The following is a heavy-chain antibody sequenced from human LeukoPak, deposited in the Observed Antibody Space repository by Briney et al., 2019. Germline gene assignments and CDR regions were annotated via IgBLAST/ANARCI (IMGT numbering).Heavy chain of an antibody. CDR2: KYYSGST. Sequence: SETLCLTCDVSGVSINTCCYYWTWIRQPPGKGLVWIGYKYYSGSTRYNSSLRSRLTISLDSSKNQFSLRLTSVTAADTAVYYCARGRSYGFDFDSWGPGTLVIVSS. V-gene: IGHV4-61*01. CDR1: GVSINTCCYY. D-gene: IGHD5-18*01. J-gene: IGHJ4*02. CDR3: ARGRSYGFDFDS.